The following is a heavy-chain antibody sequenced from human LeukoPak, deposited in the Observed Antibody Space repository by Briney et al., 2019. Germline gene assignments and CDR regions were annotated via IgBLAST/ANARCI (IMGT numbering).Heavy chain of an antibody. D-gene: IGHD3-22*01. V-gene: IGHV4-34*01. J-gene: IGHJ4*02. CDR2: INHSGST. CDR1: GGSFSGYY. CDR3: ARGAGYYYDSSGYYY. Sequence: SETLSLTCAVYGGSFSGYYWSWIPQPPGKGLEWIGEINHSGSTNYNPSLKSRVTISVDTSKNQSSLKLSSVTAADTAVYYCARGAGYYYDSSGYYYWGQGTLVTVSS.